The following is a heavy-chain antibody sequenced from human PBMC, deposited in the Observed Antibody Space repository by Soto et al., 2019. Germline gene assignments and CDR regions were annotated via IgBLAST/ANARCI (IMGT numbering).Heavy chain of an antibody. V-gene: IGHV3-7*01. CDR3: ARDKSTNYYDSSGAPFDY. CDR1: GFTFSSYW. D-gene: IGHD3-22*01. Sequence: GWSLRLSCAASGFTFSSYWMSWVRQAPGKGLEWVANIKQDGSEKYYVDSVKGRFTISRDNAKNSLYLQMNSLRAEDTAVYYCARDKSTNYYDSSGAPFDYWGQGTLVTVSS. CDR2: IKQDGSEK. J-gene: IGHJ4*02.